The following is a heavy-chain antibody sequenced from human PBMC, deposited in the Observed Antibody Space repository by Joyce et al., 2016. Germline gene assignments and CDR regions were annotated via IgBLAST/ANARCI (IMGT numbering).Heavy chain of an antibody. CDR3: ARGNDYDYWSGYEAHYFDY. CDR2: IKHRGRT. V-gene: IGHV4-59*01. J-gene: IGHJ4*02. Sequence: QVQLQESGPGLVKPSETLSLSCTVSGGSISRYYWSWIRQPPGKGLEWIGYIKHRGRTNYNPSLKSRVTISVDTSKNEFSLKMTSVTAADTAVYYCARGNDYDYWSGYEAHYFDYWGQGTLVTVSS. CDR1: GGSISRYY. D-gene: IGHD3-3*01.